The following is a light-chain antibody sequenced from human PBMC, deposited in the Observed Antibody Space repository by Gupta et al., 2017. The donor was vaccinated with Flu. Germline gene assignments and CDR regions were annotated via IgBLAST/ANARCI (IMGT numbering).Light chain of an antibody. J-gene: IGKJ4*01. CDR1: QSVSSF. V-gene: IGKV3-11*01. Sequence: EIVLTQSPATLSLSPGERATLSCRASQSVSSFLVWYQQKLGQAPRLLIYDASNRATGIPARFSGSGSGTDFTLTISSLEPEDFAVYYCQQLSDWPPLTFGGGTKVEIK. CDR3: QQLSDWPPLT. CDR2: DAS.